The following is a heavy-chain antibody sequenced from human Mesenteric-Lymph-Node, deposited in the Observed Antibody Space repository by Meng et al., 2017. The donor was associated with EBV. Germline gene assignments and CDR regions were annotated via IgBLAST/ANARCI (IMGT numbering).Heavy chain of an antibody. CDR3: AALGSFASSIDP. D-gene: IGHD3-16*01. V-gene: IGHV4-34*02. J-gene: IGHJ5*02. CDR2: VNHAGTT. CDR1: GGSFSDYY. Sequence: VHLPQCGPGLLKPSGTLSLTCSVDGGSFSDYYWTWIRQPPGKGLEWIGEVNHAGTTIYNPSLESRVTISVDTSKNQFSLKLTSVTAADTAVYFCAALGSFASSIDPWGQGTLVTVSS.